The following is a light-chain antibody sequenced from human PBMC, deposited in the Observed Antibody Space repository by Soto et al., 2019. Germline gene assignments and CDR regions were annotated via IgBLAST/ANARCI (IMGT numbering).Light chain of an antibody. CDR3: QQYGSSPWT. CDR2: GAS. V-gene: IGKV3-20*01. J-gene: IGKJ1*01. CDR1: QSVSSNY. Sequence: EIVLTQSPGTLSLSPGERATLSCRASQSVSSNYLAWYQQKPGQAPRLLIYGASSRATGIPDRFSGSESGTDFTLTISRLEPEDFAVYYCQQYGSSPWTFGQGTKVETK.